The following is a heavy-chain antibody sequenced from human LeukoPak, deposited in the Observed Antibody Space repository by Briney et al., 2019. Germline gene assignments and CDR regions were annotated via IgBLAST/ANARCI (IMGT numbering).Heavy chain of an antibody. CDR1: GLTVSSNY. J-gene: IGHJ4*02. D-gene: IGHD3-22*01. CDR3: ARGRGYYHDSSGYYGSYFDY. CDR2: IYSGGNT. Sequence: GGSLRLSCAASGLTVSSNYMSWVRQAPGKGLEWVSVIYSGGNTYYVDSVKGRFTISRDNSRNTLYLQMGSLRAEDMAVYYCARGRGYYHDSSGYYGSYFDYWGQGTLVTVSS. V-gene: IGHV3-53*05.